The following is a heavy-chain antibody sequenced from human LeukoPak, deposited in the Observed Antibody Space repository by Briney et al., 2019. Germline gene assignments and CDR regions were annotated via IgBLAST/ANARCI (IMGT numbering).Heavy chain of an antibody. D-gene: IGHD3-10*01. CDR1: GYTFTSYY. CDR3: ARGGSSVSYYYMDV. Sequence: ASVKVSCKASGYTFTSYYIHWVRQAPGQGLEWMGIINPSGGSTSYAQKLQGRVTMTRDASTSTLYMELSSLRSEDTDVYYCARGGSSVSYYYMDVWGKGTTVTVSS. J-gene: IGHJ6*03. V-gene: IGHV1-46*04. CDR2: INPSGGST.